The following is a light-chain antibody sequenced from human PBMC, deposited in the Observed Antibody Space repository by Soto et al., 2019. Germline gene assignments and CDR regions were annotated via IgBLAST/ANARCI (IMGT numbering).Light chain of an antibody. CDR2: RAS. J-gene: IGKJ4*01. Sequence: IVMTQSPATLSVSPGERATLSCRASQSINSNLAWYQQKPGHAPRLLMFRASIRATGFPARFSGSGSGTEFNITISSLQSEDSAVYYCQQYNNWPRATFGGGTKVDIK. CDR1: QSINSN. V-gene: IGKV3-15*01. CDR3: QQYNNWPRAT.